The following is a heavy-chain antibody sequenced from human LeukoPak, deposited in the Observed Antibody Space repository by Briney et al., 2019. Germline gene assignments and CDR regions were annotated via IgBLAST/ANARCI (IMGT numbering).Heavy chain of an antibody. Sequence: NTSETLSLTCTVSGGSVSSDSYYWSWIRQPPGKGLEWIGYIYYSGNTYYNPSLKSRLTMSLDTSKHQFSLKLRSVTAADTAVYYCARGEVAVSGIAWFDRWGQGTLVTVSS. CDR2: IYYSGNT. CDR1: GGSVSSDSYY. D-gene: IGHD6-13*01. CDR3: ARGEVAVSGIAWFDR. J-gene: IGHJ5*02. V-gene: IGHV4-61*01.